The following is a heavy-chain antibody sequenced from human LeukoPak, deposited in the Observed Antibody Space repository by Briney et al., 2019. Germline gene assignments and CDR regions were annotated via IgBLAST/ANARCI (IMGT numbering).Heavy chain of an antibody. CDR2: IYYSGST. J-gene: IGHJ4*02. D-gene: IGHD4-17*01. V-gene: IGHV4-59*04. CDR3: TRHGATVTTSDY. Sequence: SETLSLTCTVSGVSISSYYWSWIRQPPGKGLEWIGSIYYSGSTYYNSSLKSRVTMSVDTSKNQFSLKLRSVTAADTAVYYCTRHGATVTTSDYWGQGTLVTVSS. CDR1: GVSISSYY.